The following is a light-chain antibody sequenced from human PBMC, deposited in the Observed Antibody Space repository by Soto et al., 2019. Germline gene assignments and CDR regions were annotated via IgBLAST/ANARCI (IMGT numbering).Light chain of an antibody. V-gene: IGLV2-11*01. Sequence: QSALTQPRSVSGSPGQSVTISCTGTSSDVGGYNFVSWYQQHPGKAPKLMIYDVNKRPSGVPGRFSGSKSGNTASLTISGPHAEDEADYYCCSYAGTYSHYVFGTGTKVTVL. CDR2: DVN. CDR1: SSDVGGYNF. J-gene: IGLJ1*01. CDR3: CSYAGTYSHYV.